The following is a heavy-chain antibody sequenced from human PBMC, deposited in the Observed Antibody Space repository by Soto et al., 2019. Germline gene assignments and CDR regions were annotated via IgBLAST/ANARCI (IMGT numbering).Heavy chain of an antibody. CDR2: IYYSGST. Sequence: PSETLSLTCTVSGGSISSYYWSWIRQPPGKGLEWIGYIYYSGSTNYNPSLKSRVTISVDTSKNQFSLKLSSVTAADTAVYYCARHGSYCSGGSCHRAEDYYYYMDVWGKGTTLTVSS. V-gene: IGHV4-59*08. D-gene: IGHD2-15*01. CDR1: GGSISSYY. J-gene: IGHJ6*03. CDR3: ARHGSYCSGGSCHRAEDYYYYMDV.